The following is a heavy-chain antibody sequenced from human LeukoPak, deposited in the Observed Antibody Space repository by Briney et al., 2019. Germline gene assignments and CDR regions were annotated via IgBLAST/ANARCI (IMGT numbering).Heavy chain of an antibody. Sequence: PSETLSLTCTVSGGSISSNNYHWGWIRQPPGKGLEWIASIHNSGSTFYNPSLKGRVSRSIDTSKNQFSLKLSSVTAADTAVYYCARQIAVAGRGPLRFTAGDFWFDPWGQGTLVTVSS. CDR1: GGSISSNNYH. CDR2: IHNSGST. J-gene: IGHJ5*02. V-gene: IGHV4-39*01. D-gene: IGHD6-19*01. CDR3: ARQIAVAGRGPLRFTAGDFWFDP.